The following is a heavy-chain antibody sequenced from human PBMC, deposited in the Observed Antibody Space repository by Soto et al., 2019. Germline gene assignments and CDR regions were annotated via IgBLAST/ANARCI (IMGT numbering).Heavy chain of an antibody. D-gene: IGHD3-3*01. Sequence: KPSETLSLTCAVYGGSFSGYYWSWIRQPPGKGLEWIGEINHSGSTNYNPSLKSRVTISVDTSKNQFSLKLSSVTAADTAVYYCARGRYDFWSGYRYGQDFDYWGQGTLVTVSS. V-gene: IGHV4-34*01. CDR2: INHSGST. CDR3: ARGRYDFWSGYRYGQDFDY. J-gene: IGHJ4*02. CDR1: GGSFSGYY.